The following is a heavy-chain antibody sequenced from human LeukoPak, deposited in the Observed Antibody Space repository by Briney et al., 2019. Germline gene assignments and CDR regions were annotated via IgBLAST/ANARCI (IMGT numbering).Heavy chain of an antibody. V-gene: IGHV4-34*01. Sequence: SETLSLTCAVYGGSFSGYYWSWIRQPPGKGLEWIGEINHSGSTNYNPSLKSRVTISVDTSKNQFSLKLSPVTAADTAVYYCARARIYYDSSGYPDYWGQGTLVTVSS. CDR2: INHSGST. CDR3: ARARIYYDSSGYPDY. J-gene: IGHJ4*02. D-gene: IGHD3-22*01. CDR1: GGSFSGYY.